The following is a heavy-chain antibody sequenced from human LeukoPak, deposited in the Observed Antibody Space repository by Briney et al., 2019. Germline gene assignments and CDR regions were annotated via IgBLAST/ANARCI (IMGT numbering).Heavy chain of an antibody. CDR1: GGSISSYY. J-gene: IGHJ4*02. Sequence: PSQTLSLTCAVSGGSISSYYWSWIRQPPGKGLEWIGYIYYSGSTNYNPSLKSRVTISVDTSKNQFSLKLSSVTAADTAVYYCARLAPSRVYIAAAGWDFDYWGQGTLVTVSS. D-gene: IGHD6-13*01. CDR2: IYYSGST. CDR3: ARLAPSRVYIAAAGWDFDY. V-gene: IGHV4-59*08.